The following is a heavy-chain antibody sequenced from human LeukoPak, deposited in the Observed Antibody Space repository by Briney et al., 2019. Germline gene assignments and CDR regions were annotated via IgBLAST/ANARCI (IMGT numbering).Heavy chain of an antibody. D-gene: IGHD3-3*01. Sequence: ASVKVSCQTSGYSFTSYGISWVRQAPGQGLEWLGWICAYNGNTNYAEKIQGRVTLTTDTSTNTAYMEMRSLKFDDTAVYYCARADFWSGYWRYYFDYWGQGTLVTVSS. CDR2: ICAYNGNT. CDR3: ARADFWSGYWRYYFDY. V-gene: IGHV1-18*01. J-gene: IGHJ4*02. CDR1: GYSFTSYG.